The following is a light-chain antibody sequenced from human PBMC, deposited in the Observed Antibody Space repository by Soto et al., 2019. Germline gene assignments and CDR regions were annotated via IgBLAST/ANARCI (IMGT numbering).Light chain of an antibody. CDR3: QQYNSWPLT. V-gene: IGKV3-15*01. CDR1: QSVNSF. CDR2: GAS. Sequence: VMTQSPATLSVSPGERATLSCRASQSVNSFLAWYQQKPGQAPRLLIYGASTRATGIPARFSGSGSGTEFPLTISSLQSEDFAVYYCQQYNSWPLTFGGGTKVQIK. J-gene: IGKJ4*01.